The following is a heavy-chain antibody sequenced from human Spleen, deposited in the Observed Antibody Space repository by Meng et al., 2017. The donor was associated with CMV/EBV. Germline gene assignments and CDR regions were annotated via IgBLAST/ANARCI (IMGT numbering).Heavy chain of an antibody. V-gene: IGHV3-23*01. CDR1: GFTFSSYA. J-gene: IGHJ4*02. Sequence: GESLKISCAASGFTFSSYAMSWVRQAPGKGLEWVSVISDSGGSTYYADSVKGRFTISRDISKNTLYLQMNSLRAEDTAVYYCAKGLRYFDWLSPFDYRGQGTLVTVSS. CDR2: ISDSGGST. D-gene: IGHD3-9*01. CDR3: AKGLRYFDWLSPFDY.